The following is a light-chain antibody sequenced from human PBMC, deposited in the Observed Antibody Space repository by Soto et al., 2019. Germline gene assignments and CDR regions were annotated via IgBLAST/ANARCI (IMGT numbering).Light chain of an antibody. V-gene: IGLV2-14*01. CDR1: SNGVGDYNY. J-gene: IGLJ3*02. CDR2: EVT. CDR3: SSYSNSNTLWV. Sequence: SVLTHPASVSGSPGQAITIPCAGTSNGVGDYNYVSWYQQHPGRAPKLMIYEVTNRPLGVSNRFSGSKSGNTASLTISGLQAEDEADYYCSSYSNSNTLWVFGGGTKVTVL.